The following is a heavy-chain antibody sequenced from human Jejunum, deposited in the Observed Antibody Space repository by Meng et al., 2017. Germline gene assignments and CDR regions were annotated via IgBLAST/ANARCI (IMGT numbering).Heavy chain of an antibody. CDR2: INDNGST. J-gene: IGHJ4*02. CDR1: GGSISDYY. D-gene: IGHD4-11*01. V-gene: IGHV4-34*01. CDR3: ARGNEYSNYGADF. Sequence: QVKLQQWGAGLLKPSETLSLTCAVYGGSISDYYWTWIRQPPGKGLEWIGEINDNGSTNYNPSLKSRVTISVDTSKSQFYLRVSSVTAADTAVYCCARGNEYSNYGADFWGQGTLVTVSS.